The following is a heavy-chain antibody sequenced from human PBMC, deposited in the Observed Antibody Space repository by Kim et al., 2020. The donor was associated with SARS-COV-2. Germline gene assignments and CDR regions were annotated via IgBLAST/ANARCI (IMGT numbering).Heavy chain of an antibody. D-gene: IGHD3-9*01. CDR2: ISYDGSNK. J-gene: IGHJ4*02. Sequence: GGSLRLSCAASGFTFSSYGMHWVRQAPGKGLEWVAVISYDGSNKYYADSVKGRFTISRDNSKNTLYLQMNSLRAEDTAVYYCAKELDVLRYFDWAVPCDYWGQGTLVTVSS. CDR1: GFTFSSYG. V-gene: IGHV3-30*18. CDR3: AKELDVLRYFDWAVPCDY.